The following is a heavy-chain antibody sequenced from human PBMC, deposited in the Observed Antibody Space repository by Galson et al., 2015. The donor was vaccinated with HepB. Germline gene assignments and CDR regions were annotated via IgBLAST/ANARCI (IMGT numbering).Heavy chain of an antibody. Sequence: SVKVSCKASGYTFTGYYMHWVRQAPGQGLEWMGWINPNSGGTNYAQKFQGRVTMTRDTSISTAYMELSRLRSDDTAVYYCARRCSGGSCYNEDAFDIWGQGTMVTVSS. D-gene: IGHD2-15*01. J-gene: IGHJ3*02. CDR1: GYTFTGYY. CDR3: ARRCSGGSCYNEDAFDI. CDR2: INPNSGGT. V-gene: IGHV1-2*02.